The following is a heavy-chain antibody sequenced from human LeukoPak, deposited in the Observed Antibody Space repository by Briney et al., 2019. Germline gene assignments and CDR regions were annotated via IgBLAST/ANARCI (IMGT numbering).Heavy chain of an antibody. CDR3: AREVREYQLLGSIDY. J-gene: IGHJ4*02. D-gene: IGHD2-2*01. Sequence: PGGSLRLSCAASGFTFSSYSMNWVRQAPGKGLELVSSISSSSSYIYYADSVKGRFTISRDNAKNSLYLQMNSLRAEDTAVYYCAREVREYQLLGSIDYWGQGTLVTVSS. CDR1: GFTFSSYS. V-gene: IGHV3-21*01. CDR2: ISSSSSYI.